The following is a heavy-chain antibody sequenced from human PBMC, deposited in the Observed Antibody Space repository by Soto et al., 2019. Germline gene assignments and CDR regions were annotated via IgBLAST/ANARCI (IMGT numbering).Heavy chain of an antibody. J-gene: IGHJ2*01. CDR3: ARSSIPTTVRYWYFDL. CDR1: GGSFSGYY. D-gene: IGHD4-17*01. Sequence: QVQLQQWGAGLLKPSETLSLTCAVYGGSFSGYYWSWIRQPPGKGLEWIGEINHSGSTNYNPSLKSRVTISVDTHKNQFSLKRSSVTAADTAVYYCARSSIPTTVRYWYFDLLGRGTLVTVSS. V-gene: IGHV4-34*01. CDR2: INHSGST.